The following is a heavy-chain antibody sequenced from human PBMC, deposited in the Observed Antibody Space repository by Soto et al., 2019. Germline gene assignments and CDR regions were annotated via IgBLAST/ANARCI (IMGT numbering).Heavy chain of an antibody. V-gene: IGHV3-23*01. CDR1: GCTFSIYS. J-gene: IGHJ3*02. Sequence: WLSXRLSCSSSGCTFSIYSIIWFRHAPGKGLECVSAISGSCGSTYYADSVNGRFTISRDDSKNTLYLQMNSLRAEDTAVYYCEKAKHSVVLIWGDAFDIWGQGTMV. CDR3: EKAKHSVVLIWGDAFDI. CDR2: ISGSCGST. D-gene: IGHD3-22*01.